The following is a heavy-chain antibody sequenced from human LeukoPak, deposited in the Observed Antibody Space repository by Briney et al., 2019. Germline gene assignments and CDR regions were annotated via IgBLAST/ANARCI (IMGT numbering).Heavy chain of an antibody. V-gene: IGHV3-43*02. CDR3: AKSGYSSSWYYYYYGMDV. J-gene: IGHJ6*02. CDR2: ISGDVDST. Sequence: PGGSLRLSCAASGFTFDDYAMHWVRQAPGKGLEWVSLISGDVDSTYYADSVKGRFTISRDTSKNSLYLQMNSLRTEDTAIYYCAKSGYSSSWYYYYYGMDVWGQGNTVTVSS. CDR1: GFTFDDYA. D-gene: IGHD6-13*01.